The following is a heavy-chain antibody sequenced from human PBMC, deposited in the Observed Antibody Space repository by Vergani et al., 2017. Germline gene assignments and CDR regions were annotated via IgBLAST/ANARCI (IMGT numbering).Heavy chain of an antibody. CDR2: SIPIFGTA. D-gene: IGHD6-13*01. CDR1: GGTFSSYA. V-gene: IGHV1-69*18. J-gene: IGHJ6*02. CDR3: ARHLRSIAAAPEHYYYYGMDV. Sequence: QVQLVQSGAEVKKPGSSVKVSCKASGGTFSSYAISWVRQAPGQGLEWMGRSIPIFGTANYAQKFQGRVTITADESTSTAYMELSSLRSEDTAVYYCARHLRSIAAAPEHYYYYGMDVWGQGTTVTVSS.